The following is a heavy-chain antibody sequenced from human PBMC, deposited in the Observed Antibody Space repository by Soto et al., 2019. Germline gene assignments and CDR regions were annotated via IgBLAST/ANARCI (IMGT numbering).Heavy chain of an antibody. D-gene: IGHD3-22*01. CDR1: GFTFSSYG. CDR2: ISYDGSNK. J-gene: IGHJ4*02. Sequence: PXGSLRLSCAASGFTFSSYGMHWVRQAPGKGLEWVAVISYDGSNKYYADSVKGRFTISRDNSKNTLYLQMKSLRAEDTAVYYCAKDRAPKVVVKYYFDYWGQGTLVTVSS. V-gene: IGHV3-30*18. CDR3: AKDRAPKVVVKYYFDY.